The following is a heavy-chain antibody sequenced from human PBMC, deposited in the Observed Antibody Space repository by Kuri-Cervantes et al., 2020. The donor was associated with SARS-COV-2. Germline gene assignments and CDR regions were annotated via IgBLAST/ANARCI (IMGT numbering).Heavy chain of an antibody. CDR3: AREGPHSTSSEVDY. V-gene: IGHV3-30*04. CDR1: GFTFGNYA. Sequence: GKSLKISCAASGFTFGNYAMHWVRQAPGKGLEWVAIIPYDGSTLYQNSVKGRFTISRDNSRNTVYLEMNSLRREDTAVYYCAREGPHSTSSEVDYWGQGTRVTVSS. J-gene: IGHJ4*02. D-gene: IGHD2-2*01. CDR2: IPYDGSTL.